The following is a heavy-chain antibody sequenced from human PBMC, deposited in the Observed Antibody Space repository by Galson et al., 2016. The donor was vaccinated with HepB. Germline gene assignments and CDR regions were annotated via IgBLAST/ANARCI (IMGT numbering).Heavy chain of an antibody. CDR2: ISGNGGST. J-gene: IGHJ4*02. V-gene: IGHV3-23*01. Sequence: SLRLSCAASGFTFSSYAMTWVRQVPGKGLEWVSTISGNGGSTHYADSVKGRFTISRDNSKDTLYLQMNSLRAEDTAVYYCAKVFRCFDYWGQGTLVTVSS. CDR1: GFTFSSYA. CDR3: AKVFRCFDY. D-gene: IGHD3-3*01.